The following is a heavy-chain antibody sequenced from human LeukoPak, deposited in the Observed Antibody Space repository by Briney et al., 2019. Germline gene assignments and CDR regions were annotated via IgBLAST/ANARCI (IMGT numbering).Heavy chain of an antibody. Sequence: GGSLRLSCAASGFTFSSYAMSWVRQAPGKGLEWVSAISGSGDTKHYADSVKGRFTISRGNSKNTLYLQMNSLRAEDTAVYYCAKDLNTYYDILTGYLTDYWGQGTLVTVSS. D-gene: IGHD3-9*01. V-gene: IGHV3-23*01. CDR2: ISGSGDTK. J-gene: IGHJ4*02. CDR3: AKDLNTYYDILTGYLTDY. CDR1: GFTFSSYA.